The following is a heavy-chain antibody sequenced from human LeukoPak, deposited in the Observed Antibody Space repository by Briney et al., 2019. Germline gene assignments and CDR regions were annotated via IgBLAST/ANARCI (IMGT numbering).Heavy chain of an antibody. Sequence: PGESLKISCKGSGYSFTTSWIGWVRQMPGKGLEWMGIVFPADSDTRYSPSFQGQVTMSVDESITTAYLQWSSLRASDSAIYYCARGGTYRYGSSDYWGQGTLVTVSS. CDR3: ARGGTYRYGSSDY. V-gene: IGHV5-51*01. J-gene: IGHJ4*02. CDR1: GYSFTTSW. D-gene: IGHD5-18*01. CDR2: VFPADSDT.